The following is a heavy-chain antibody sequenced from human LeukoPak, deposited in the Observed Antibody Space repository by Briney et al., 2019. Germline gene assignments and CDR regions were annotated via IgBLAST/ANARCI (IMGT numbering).Heavy chain of an antibody. D-gene: IGHD3-16*01. V-gene: IGHV3-21*01. CDR3: ARDPVGGYFDY. CDR1: GFTFSSYS. Sequence: GGSLRLSCAASGFTFSSYSMNWVRQAPGKGLEWVSSIRSSSSYIYYADSVKGRFTISRDNAKNSLYLQMNSLRAEDTAVYYCARDPVGGYFDYWGQGTLVSVSS. CDR2: IRSSSSYI. J-gene: IGHJ4*02.